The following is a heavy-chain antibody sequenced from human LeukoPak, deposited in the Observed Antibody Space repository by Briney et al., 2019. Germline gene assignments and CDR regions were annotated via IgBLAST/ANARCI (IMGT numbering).Heavy chain of an antibody. CDR1: GFTFSSYA. V-gene: IGHV3-23*01. CDR2: ISGSGGST. Sequence: GGSLRLSCAASGFTFSSYAMSWVRQAPGKGLEWVSAISGSGGSTYYADSVKGRFTISRDNSKNTLYPQMNSLRAEDTAVYYCATLDWSTTPVINDWGQGTLVTVSS. D-gene: IGHD3-9*01. J-gene: IGHJ4*02. CDR3: ATLDWSTTPVIND.